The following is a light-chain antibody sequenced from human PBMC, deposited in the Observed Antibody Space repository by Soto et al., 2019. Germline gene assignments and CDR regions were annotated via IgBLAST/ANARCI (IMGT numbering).Light chain of an antibody. CDR2: GAS. Sequence: EIVMTQSPGTLSLSPGERATLSCRASQSVSSSYLAWYQHKPGQAPRLLIYGASSRATGIPDRFSGSGSGTECTLTISRLESEDFAVYYCQQYDNWPRTFGQGTKLEIK. V-gene: IGKV3-20*01. CDR3: QQYDNWPRT. CDR1: QSVSSSY. J-gene: IGKJ2*02.